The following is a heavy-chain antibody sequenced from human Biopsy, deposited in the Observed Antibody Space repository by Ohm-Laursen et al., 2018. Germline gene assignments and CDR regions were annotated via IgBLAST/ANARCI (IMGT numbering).Heavy chain of an antibody. CDR1: GGSFSGYY. CDR3: ACFDCTPNYYGVDV. V-gene: IGHV4-34*01. Sequence: SDALSLTCGVYGGSFSGYYWNWIRQPPGKGLEWVGEINHSGSTNYNPSLKSRVTISVDTSTNQLSLNLISVTAADTAVYYCACFDCTPNYYGVDVWGPGTTVTVSS. J-gene: IGHJ6*02. CDR2: INHSGST. D-gene: IGHD2-21*02.